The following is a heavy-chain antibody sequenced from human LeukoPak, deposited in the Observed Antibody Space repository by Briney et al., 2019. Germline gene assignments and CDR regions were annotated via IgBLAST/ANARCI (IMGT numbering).Heavy chain of an antibody. J-gene: IGHJ4*02. D-gene: IGHD3-22*01. V-gene: IGHV3-21*01. CDR3: ARSITMIVVVTSGHFDY. CDR2: ISSSSRYI. Sequence: PGGSLRLSCAASGFTFSSYSMNWVRQAPGKGLEWVSSISSSSRYIYYADSVKGRFTISRDNAKNSLYLQMNSLRAEDTAVYYCARSITMIVVVTSGHFDYWGQGTLVTVSS. CDR1: GFTFSSYS.